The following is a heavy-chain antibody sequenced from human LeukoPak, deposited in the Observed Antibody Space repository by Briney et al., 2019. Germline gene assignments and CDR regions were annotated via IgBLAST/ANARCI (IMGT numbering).Heavy chain of an antibody. V-gene: IGHV3-30*18. Sequence: GRSLRLSCAASGFTFSSYGMHWVRQAPGKGLEWVAVISYDGSNKYYADSVEGRFTISRDNSKNTLYLQMNSLRAEDTAVYYCAKVFSVGMDVWGKGTTVTVSS. CDR1: GFTFSSYG. CDR3: AKVFSVGMDV. D-gene: IGHD3-10*01. CDR2: ISYDGSNK. J-gene: IGHJ6*04.